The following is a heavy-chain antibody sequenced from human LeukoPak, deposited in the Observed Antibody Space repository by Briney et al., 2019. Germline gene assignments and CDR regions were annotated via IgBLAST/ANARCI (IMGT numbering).Heavy chain of an antibody. CDR1: GYSISSGYY. D-gene: IGHD3-16*01. Sequence: SEALSLTCAVSGYSISSGYYWGWIRQPPGKGLEWMGSIYHGGSTYYNPSLKSGVIISVDTSKNQFSLKLSSVTAADTAVYYCARETSYADPGYWGQGTLVTVSS. CDR3: ARETSYADPGY. V-gene: IGHV4-38-2*02. CDR2: IYHGGST. J-gene: IGHJ4*02.